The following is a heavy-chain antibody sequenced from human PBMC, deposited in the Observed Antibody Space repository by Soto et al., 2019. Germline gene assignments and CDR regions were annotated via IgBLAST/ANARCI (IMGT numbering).Heavy chain of an antibody. D-gene: IGHD7-27*01. CDR3: ARDPKTSGGQHWAFNYLDS. J-gene: IGHJ4*02. CDR1: GFSFSISP. V-gene: IGHV3-30-3*01. CDR2: ISYDGTNK. Sequence: PGGSLRLSCAASGFSFSISPMHWVRQAPGKGPEWVALISYDGTNKFYADSVKGRFTISRDNSKSTLYLQVDSLRPEDAAVYYCARDPKTSGGQHWAFNYLDSWGQGTLVTVYS.